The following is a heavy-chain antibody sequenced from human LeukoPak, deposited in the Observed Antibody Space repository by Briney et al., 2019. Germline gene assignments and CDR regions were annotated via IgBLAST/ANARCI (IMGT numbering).Heavy chain of an antibody. J-gene: IGHJ6*03. CDR2: IKQDGSEK. D-gene: IGHD1-20*01. CDR1: GFTFSRYW. Sequence: AGSLRLSCAASGFTFSRYWTSWVRQAPGKGLEWVADIKQDGSEKYYVDSVKGRFTISRANAKNSLYLQMNSLRAEDTAVYYCARAVTGNLAYYYYYMDVCGKGTTVTVSS. CDR3: ARAVTGNLAYYYYYMDV. V-gene: IGHV3-7*01.